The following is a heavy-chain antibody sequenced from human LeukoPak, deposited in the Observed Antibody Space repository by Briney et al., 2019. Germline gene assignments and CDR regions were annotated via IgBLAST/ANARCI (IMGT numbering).Heavy chain of an antibody. Sequence: SETLSLTCAVYGGSFSGSYWSWVRQPPGKGLEWIGEINHSGSTNYNPSLKSRVTISVDRSKKQFSLKLSSVTAADTAVYYCASGGNNYFGFDPWGQGTLVTVSS. CDR1: GGSFSGSY. CDR3: ASGGNNYFGFDP. V-gene: IGHV4-34*01. J-gene: IGHJ5*02. D-gene: IGHD3-9*01. CDR2: INHSGST.